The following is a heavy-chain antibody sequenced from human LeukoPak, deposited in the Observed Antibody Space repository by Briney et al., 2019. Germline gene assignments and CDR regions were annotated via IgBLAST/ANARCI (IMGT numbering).Heavy chain of an antibody. CDR2: IKTDGSEK. D-gene: IGHD2-21*01. J-gene: IGHJ4*02. CDR1: GFTLSSYW. CDR3: VPHGVNTINY. V-gene: IGHV3-7*01. Sequence: GGSLRLSCAASGFTLSSYWMSWVRQAPGKGLEWVANIKTDGSEKYYVDSLKGRFTISRDNAKNSLYLQMNNLRDEDTAVYYCVPHGVNTINYWGQGTLVTVSS.